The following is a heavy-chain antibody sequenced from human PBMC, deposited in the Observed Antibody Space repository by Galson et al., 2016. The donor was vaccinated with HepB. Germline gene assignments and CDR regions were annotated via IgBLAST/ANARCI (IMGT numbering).Heavy chain of an antibody. Sequence: SLRLSCAASGFTFSSYGMHWVRQAPGKGLEWVAVISYDGSNKYYADSVKGRFTISRDNSKNTLYLQMNNLRAEDTAVYYCAKDQKYSRSYDFWSGYRPALFDYWGQGTLVTVSS. CDR3: AKDQKYSRSYDFWSGYRPALFDY. D-gene: IGHD3-3*01. CDR2: ISYDGSNK. V-gene: IGHV3-30*18. J-gene: IGHJ4*02. CDR1: GFTFSSYG.